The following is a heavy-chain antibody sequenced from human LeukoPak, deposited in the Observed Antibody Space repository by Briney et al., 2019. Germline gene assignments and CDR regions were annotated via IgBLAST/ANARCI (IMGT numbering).Heavy chain of an antibody. V-gene: IGHV1-46*01. CDR1: GYTFTSYY. CDR3: ARVASLLYYYDSSGYFDY. D-gene: IGHD3-22*01. Sequence: GGSVKVSCKASGYTFTSYYMHWVRQAPGQGLEWMGIINPSGGSTSYAQKFQGRVTMTRDTSTGTVYMELSSLRSEDTAVYYCARVASLLYYYDSSGYFDYWGQGTLVTVSS. CDR2: INPSGGST. J-gene: IGHJ4*02.